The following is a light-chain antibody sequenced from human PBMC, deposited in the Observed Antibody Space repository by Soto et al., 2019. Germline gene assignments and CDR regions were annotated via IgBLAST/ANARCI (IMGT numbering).Light chain of an antibody. Sequence: EIVMTQSPATLSVSPGGRAPLSCRASQRVSSNLAWYQQKHGPAPRLLIYGASNRATGIPARFSGSGSGTEFTLTISRLQSEDFAVYYCQKYNNWPPITVGQGTRLEIK. CDR1: QRVSSN. V-gene: IGKV3-15*01. CDR3: QKYNNWPPIT. J-gene: IGKJ5*01. CDR2: GAS.